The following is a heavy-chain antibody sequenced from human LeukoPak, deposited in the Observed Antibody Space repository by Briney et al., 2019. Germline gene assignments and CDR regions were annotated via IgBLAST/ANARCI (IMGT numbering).Heavy chain of an antibody. Sequence: SETLSLTCTVSGGSISSSTYYWGWIRQPPGKGLEWIGSIYYSGSTYYNPSLKSRVTISVDTSKNQFSLKLSSVTAADTAVYYCARQGVWGSYTPSRFDPWGQGTLVTVSS. V-gene: IGHV4-39*07. CDR1: GGSISSSTYY. CDR2: IYYSGST. D-gene: IGHD3-16*01. J-gene: IGHJ5*02. CDR3: ARQGVWGSYTPSRFDP.